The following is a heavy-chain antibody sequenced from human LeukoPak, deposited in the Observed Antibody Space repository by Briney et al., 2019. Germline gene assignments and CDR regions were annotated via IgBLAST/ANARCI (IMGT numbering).Heavy chain of an antibody. CDR2: IKPTTRGT. V-gene: IGHV1-2*02. D-gene: IGHD3-9*01. CDR3: ARVHATGYFSLDLGY. CDR1: GYTFTGYL. Sequence: ASVKVSCKASGYTFTGYLMHWGRQAPGQGLDWMGLIKPTTRGTSDAPKFQGRVTMTRDTSIHTAYMELRTVTSNDPAVYYCARVHATGYFSLDLGYWGQGTLVTVSS. J-gene: IGHJ4*02.